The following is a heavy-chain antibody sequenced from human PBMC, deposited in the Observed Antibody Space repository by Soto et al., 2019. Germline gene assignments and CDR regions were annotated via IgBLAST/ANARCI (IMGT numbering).Heavy chain of an antibody. V-gene: IGHV3-23*01. J-gene: IGHJ4*02. D-gene: IGHD5-18*01. Sequence: GGSLRLSCAASGFTFSSYAMSWFRQAPGKGLEWVSAISGSGGSTYYADSVKGRFTISRDNSKNTLYLQMNSLRAEDTAVYYCARSGYSYGPFDYWGQGTLVTVSS. CDR2: ISGSGGST. CDR3: ARSGYSYGPFDY. CDR1: GFTFSSYA.